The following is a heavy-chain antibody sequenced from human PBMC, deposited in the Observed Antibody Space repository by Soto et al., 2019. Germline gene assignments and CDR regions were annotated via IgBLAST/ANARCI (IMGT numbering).Heavy chain of an antibody. CDR1: GGTFSSYA. Sequence: ASVKVSCKASGGTFSSYAISWVRQAPGQGLEWMGGIIPIFGTANYAQKFQGRVTITADESTSTAYMELSSLRSEDTAVYYCARGNDIVVVPAAPKDDFEIWGQGTMVTVSS. J-gene: IGHJ3*02. V-gene: IGHV1-69*13. CDR2: IIPIFGTA. D-gene: IGHD2-2*01. CDR3: ARGNDIVVVPAAPKDDFEI.